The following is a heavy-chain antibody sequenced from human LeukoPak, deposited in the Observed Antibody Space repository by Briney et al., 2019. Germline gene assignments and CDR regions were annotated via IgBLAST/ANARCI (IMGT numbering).Heavy chain of an antibody. J-gene: IGHJ4*02. D-gene: IGHD3-16*01. CDR2: IYYSGST. Sequence: SETLSLTCTVSGGSISSYYWSWIRQPPGKGLEWIGYIYYSGSTNYNPSLKSRVTISVDTSKNQFSLKLSSVTAADTAVYYCARARGGGSLDYWGQGTLVTVSS. CDR3: ARARGGGSLDY. V-gene: IGHV4-59*01. CDR1: GGSISSYY.